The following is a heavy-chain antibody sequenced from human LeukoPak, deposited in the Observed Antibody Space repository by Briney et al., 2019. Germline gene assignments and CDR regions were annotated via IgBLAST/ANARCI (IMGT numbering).Heavy chain of an antibody. J-gene: IGHJ4*02. CDR3: ARDRVPLYGSGSYYVY. V-gene: IGHV1-2*04. CDR2: INPNSGGT. Sequence: GASVKVSCKASGYTFTGYYMHWVRQAPGQGLEWMGWINPNSGGTNYAQKFQGWVTMTRDTSISTAYMELSRLRSDDTAVYYCARDRVPLYGSGSYYVYWGQGTLVTVSS. D-gene: IGHD3-10*01. CDR1: GYTFTGYY.